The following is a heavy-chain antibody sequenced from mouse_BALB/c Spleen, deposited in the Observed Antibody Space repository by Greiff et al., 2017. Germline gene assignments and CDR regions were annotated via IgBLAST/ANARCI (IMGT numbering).Heavy chain of an antibody. J-gene: IGHJ4*01. CDR3: ARERAYYAMDY. CDR1: GYTFTSYV. V-gene: IGHV1-14*01. D-gene: IGHD3-1*01. Sequence: EVQLQQSGPELVKPGASVKMSCKASGYTFTSYVMHWVKQKPGQGLEWIGYINPYNDGTKYNEKFKGKATLTSDKSSSTAYMELSSLTSEDSAVYCCARERAYYAMDYWGQGTSVTVSS. CDR2: INPYNDGT.